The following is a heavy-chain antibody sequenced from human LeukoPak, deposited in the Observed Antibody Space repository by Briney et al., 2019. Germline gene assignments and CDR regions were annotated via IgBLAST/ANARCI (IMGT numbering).Heavy chain of an antibody. Sequence: HPGGSLRLSCAASGFTFSSYAMHWVRQAPGKGLEWVAVISYDGSNKYYADSVKGRFTISRDNSKNTLYLQMNSLRAEDTAVYYCAKDQEGTHFDYWGQGTLVTVSS. CDR1: GFTFSSYA. V-gene: IGHV3-30*04. CDR3: AKDQEGTHFDY. CDR2: ISYDGSNK. D-gene: IGHD1-1*01. J-gene: IGHJ4*02.